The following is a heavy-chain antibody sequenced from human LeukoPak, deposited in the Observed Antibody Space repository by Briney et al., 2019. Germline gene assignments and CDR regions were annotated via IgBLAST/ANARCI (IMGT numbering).Heavy chain of an antibody. CDR1: GFTFSHSY. D-gene: IGHD3-22*01. CDR3: ARAAFDSGAYGFPVPVV. J-gene: IGHJ6*02. V-gene: IGHV3-74*01. Sequence: ARSLKLSCAASGFTFSHSYIHWVRHAPGKGLVSVSRIDIDGNTFYADPVKGRFTISRDNAKTSLYLQMNSLRAEDTAVYYCARAAFDSGAYGFPVPVVWGQGTTVTVSS. CDR2: IDIDGNT.